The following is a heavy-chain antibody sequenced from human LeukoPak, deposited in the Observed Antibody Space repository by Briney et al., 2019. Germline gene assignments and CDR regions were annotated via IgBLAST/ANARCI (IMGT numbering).Heavy chain of an antibody. CDR1: GYTFTGYY. V-gene: IGHV1-8*02. CDR2: MNPNSGNT. Sequence: ASVKVSCKASGYTFTGYYMHWVRQATGQGLEWMGWMNPNSGNTGYAQKFQGRVTMTRNTSISTAYMELSSLRSEDTAVYYCARGLSQQLAYYYYYMDVWGKGTTVTVSS. J-gene: IGHJ6*03. D-gene: IGHD6-13*01. CDR3: ARGLSQQLAYYYYYMDV.